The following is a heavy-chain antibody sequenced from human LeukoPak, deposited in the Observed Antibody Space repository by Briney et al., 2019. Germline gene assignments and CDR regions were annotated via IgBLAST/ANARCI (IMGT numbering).Heavy chain of an antibody. Sequence: PGGSLRLSCEASGFTFSHYWMHWVRQAPGKGLVWVSRTNTDGSSTTYVDSVKGRFTISRDNAKNTMYLRMNSLRAEDTAVYYCVPTDSSGLDWGQGTLVTVSS. CDR1: GFTFSHYW. CDR3: VPTDSSGLD. J-gene: IGHJ4*02. CDR2: TNTDGSST. V-gene: IGHV3-74*01. D-gene: IGHD3-22*01.